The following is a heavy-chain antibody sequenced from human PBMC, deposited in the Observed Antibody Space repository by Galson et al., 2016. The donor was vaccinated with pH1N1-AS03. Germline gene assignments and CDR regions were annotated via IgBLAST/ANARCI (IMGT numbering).Heavy chain of an antibody. CDR2: ISGSGGRT. Sequence: SLRLSCAASGFTFSSYAMSWVRQAPGKGLEWVSAISGSGGRTYHADSVKGRFTISRDNSKNTLYLQMNRLRAEDTAVYYCAKTMVRGVIISTYYYGLDVWGQGTTVTLSS. CDR1: GFTFSSYA. V-gene: IGHV3-23*01. D-gene: IGHD3-10*01. CDR3: AKTMVRGVIISTYYYGLDV. J-gene: IGHJ6*02.